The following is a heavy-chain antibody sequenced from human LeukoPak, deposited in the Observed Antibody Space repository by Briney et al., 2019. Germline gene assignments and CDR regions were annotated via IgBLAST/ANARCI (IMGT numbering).Heavy chain of an antibody. D-gene: IGHD2-2*01. J-gene: IGHJ6*03. V-gene: IGHV4-59*01. CDR3: ARTTEGYCSSASCFGFSYSYYMDV. CDR1: GGSISSYS. Sequence: PSGTLSLTCTVPGGSISSYSGSCVRQPPGEGLGWVGHIYYSGSTNYNPSLKSQVTISVDTSKNQVSLKLSSVIAADTAVYYCARTTEGYCSSASCFGFSYSYYMDVWGKGTTVTISS. CDR2: IYYSGST.